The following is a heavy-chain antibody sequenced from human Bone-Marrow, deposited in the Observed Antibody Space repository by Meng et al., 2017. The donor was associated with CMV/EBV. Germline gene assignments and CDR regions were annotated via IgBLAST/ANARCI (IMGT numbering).Heavy chain of an antibody. D-gene: IGHD3-22*01. CDR2: INHSGST. CDR3: ARALDSSGSLFDY. Sequence: GSLRLSCAVYGGSFSGYYWSWIRQPPGKGLEWIGEINHSGSTNYNPSLKSRVTISVDTSKNQFSLKLSSVTAADTAVYYCARALDSSGSLFDYWGQGTLVTVSS. CDR1: GGSFSGYY. V-gene: IGHV4-34*01. J-gene: IGHJ4*02.